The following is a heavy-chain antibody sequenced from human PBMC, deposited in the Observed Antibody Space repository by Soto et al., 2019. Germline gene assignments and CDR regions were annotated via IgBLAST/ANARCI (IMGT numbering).Heavy chain of an antibody. J-gene: IGHJ6*02. CDR3: ARAPGGTHSYYYGMDV. CDR2: ISYDGSNK. Sequence: QVQLVESGGGVVQPGRSLRLSCAASGFTFSSYAMHWVRQAPGKGLEWVAVISYDGSNKYYADSVKGRFTISRDNSKNTLYLQMDSLRAEDTAVYYCARAPGGTHSYYYGMDVWGQGTMVTVSS. CDR1: GFTFSSYA. D-gene: IGHD1-1*01. V-gene: IGHV3-30-3*01.